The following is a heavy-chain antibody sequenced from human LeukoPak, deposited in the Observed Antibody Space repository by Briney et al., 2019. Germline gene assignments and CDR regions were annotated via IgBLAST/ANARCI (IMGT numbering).Heavy chain of an antibody. D-gene: IGHD1-26*01. CDR3: ARDLSSSWYSGAYYYYYMDV. Sequence: GGSLRLSCAASGFTFSSYAMSWVRQAPGKGLEWVSAISGSGGSTYYADSVKGRFTISRDNAKNSLYLQMNSLRAEDTAVYYCARDLSSSWYSGAYYYYYMDVWGKGTTVTVSS. V-gene: IGHV3-23*01. CDR1: GFTFSSYA. CDR2: ISGSGGST. J-gene: IGHJ6*03.